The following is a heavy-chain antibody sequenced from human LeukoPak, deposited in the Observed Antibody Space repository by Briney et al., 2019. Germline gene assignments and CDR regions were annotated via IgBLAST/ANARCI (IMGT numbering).Heavy chain of an antibody. CDR2: ISSSGSTI. CDR3: ARERMVRGAIYYYYGMDV. Sequence: PGGSLRLSCAASGFTFSSYEMNWVRQAPGKGLEWVSYISSSGSTIYYAGSVKGRFTISRDNAMNSLYLQMNSLRAEDTAVYYCARERMVRGAIYYYYGMDVWGQGTTVTVSS. CDR1: GFTFSSYE. J-gene: IGHJ6*02. D-gene: IGHD3-10*01. V-gene: IGHV3-48*03.